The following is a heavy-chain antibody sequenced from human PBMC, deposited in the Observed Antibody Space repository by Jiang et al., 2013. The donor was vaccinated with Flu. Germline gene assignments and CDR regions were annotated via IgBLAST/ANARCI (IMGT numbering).Heavy chain of an antibody. Sequence: KKPGESLKISCKGSGYNFTNYWIGWVRQMPGKGLEWMGIIYPGDSETRYSPSFQGQVTISADKSITTAYLQWSSLEASDTAMYYCARHKLGYCSSTSCYNFDFWGQGTLVTVSS. CDR1: GYNFTNYW. D-gene: IGHD2-2*02. CDR2: IYPGDSET. V-gene: IGHV5-51*01. J-gene: IGHJ4*02. CDR3: ARHKLGYCSSTSCYNFDF.